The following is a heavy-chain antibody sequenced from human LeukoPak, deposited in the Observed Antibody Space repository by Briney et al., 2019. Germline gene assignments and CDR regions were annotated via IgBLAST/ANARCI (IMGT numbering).Heavy chain of an antibody. J-gene: IGHJ4*02. V-gene: IGHV4-39*07. CDR3: AREKVDYYDSSGDNDY. CDR1: GGSISSSSYY. D-gene: IGHD3-22*01. Sequence: PSETLSLTCTVSGGSISSSSYYWGWIRQPPGKGLEWIGSIYYSGSTYYNPSLKSRVTISVDTSKNQFSLKLRSVTAPDTAVYYCAREKVDYYDSSGDNDYWGQGTLVTVSS. CDR2: IYYSGST.